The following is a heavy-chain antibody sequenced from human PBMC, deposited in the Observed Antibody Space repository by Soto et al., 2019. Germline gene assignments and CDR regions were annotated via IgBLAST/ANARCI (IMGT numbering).Heavy chain of an antibody. D-gene: IGHD2-8*01. V-gene: IGHV1-2*04. Sequence: GASVKVSCKASGYSFTDYHIHWVRQAPGQGLEWLGRINPKSGGTSTAQKFQGWVTMTTDTSISTASMELTRLTSDDTAIYYCARGDSTDCSNGVCSFFYNHDMDVWGQGTTVAVSS. CDR1: GYSFTDYH. CDR2: INPKSGGT. J-gene: IGHJ6*02. CDR3: ARGDSTDCSNGVCSFFYNHDMDV.